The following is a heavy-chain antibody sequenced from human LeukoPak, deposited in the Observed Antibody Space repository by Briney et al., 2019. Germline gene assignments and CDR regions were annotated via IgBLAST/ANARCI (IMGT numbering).Heavy chain of an antibody. CDR1: GFTFSSYA. J-gene: IGHJ4*02. D-gene: IGHD2-8*01. V-gene: IGHV3-23*01. CDR3: AKASAAAHIVLMVYNY. Sequence: GGSLRLSCAASGFTFSSYAMSWVRQAPGKELEWVSAISGSGGSTYYADSVKGRFTISRDNSKNTLYLQMNSLRAEDTAVYYCAKASAAAHIVLMVYNYWGQGTLVTVSS. CDR2: ISGSGGST.